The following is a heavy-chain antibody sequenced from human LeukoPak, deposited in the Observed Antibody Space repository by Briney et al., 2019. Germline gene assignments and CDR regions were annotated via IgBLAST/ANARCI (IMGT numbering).Heavy chain of an antibody. J-gene: IGHJ4*02. Sequence: PGGSLRLSCVASGFTFSSYGMHWVRQAPGKGLEWVAVISYDGSNKYYADSVKGRFTISRDNSKNTLYLQMNSLRAEDTAVYYCAKAHFDYWGQGTLVTVSS. CDR2: ISYDGSNK. CDR1: GFTFSSYG. V-gene: IGHV3-30*18. CDR3: AKAHFDY.